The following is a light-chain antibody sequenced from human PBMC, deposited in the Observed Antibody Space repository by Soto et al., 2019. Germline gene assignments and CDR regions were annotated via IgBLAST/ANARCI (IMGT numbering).Light chain of an antibody. Sequence: DIVMTQSPVSLPVTPGESASISCRSSQTLLYRNGNNYLNWYLQKPGQSPQLLIFLASTRASGVPDRISCSGSGTDFTLRISRVEAEDVGVYYCMQALQSPATFGGGTKVEIK. CDR3: MQALQSPAT. CDR2: LAS. J-gene: IGKJ4*01. CDR1: QTLLYRNGNNY. V-gene: IGKV2-28*01.